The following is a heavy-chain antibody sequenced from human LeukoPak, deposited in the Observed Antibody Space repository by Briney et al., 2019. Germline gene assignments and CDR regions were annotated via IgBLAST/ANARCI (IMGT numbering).Heavy chain of an antibody. Sequence: QPGGSLRLSCAASGFTFSSYAMSWVRLAPGKGLEWVSAISGSGGSTYYADSVKGRFTISRDNSKNTLYLQMNSLRAEDTAVYYCAKDWGYYYDSSGDGYFDYWGQGTLVTVSS. CDR3: AKDWGYYYDSSGDGYFDY. CDR2: ISGSGGST. J-gene: IGHJ4*02. V-gene: IGHV3-23*01. D-gene: IGHD3-22*01. CDR1: GFTFSSYA.